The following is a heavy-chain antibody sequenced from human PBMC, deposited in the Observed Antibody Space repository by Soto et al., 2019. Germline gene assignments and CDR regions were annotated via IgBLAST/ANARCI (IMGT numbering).Heavy chain of an antibody. CDR3: AKDGPGMTTVPSV. D-gene: IGHD4-17*01. Sequence: WGSLRLPCAASGITFSSYGRHWVSPAPGKGLGWVAVISYDGSNKYYADSLKGRFTFSRDNSKNSLYLLMNCLRAEDTAVYYCAKDGPGMTTVPSVWGQGTLVTLSS. CDR1: GITFSSYG. V-gene: IGHV3-30*18. J-gene: IGHJ4*02. CDR2: ISYDGSNK.